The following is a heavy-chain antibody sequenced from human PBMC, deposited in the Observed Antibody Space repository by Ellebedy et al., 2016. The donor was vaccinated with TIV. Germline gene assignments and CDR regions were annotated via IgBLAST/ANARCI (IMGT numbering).Heavy chain of an antibody. CDR1: GITFSSYA. Sequence: GESLKISCAASGITFSSYAMHWVRQAPGKGLEWVAVVSYDGSNKYYADSVRGRFTIARDNSKSTLYLQMNGLRTEDTAVYYCAPVREVGAIPDFFDYWGQGTLVTVSS. V-gene: IGHV3-30-3*01. CDR3: APVREVGAIPDFFDY. CDR2: VSYDGSNK. J-gene: IGHJ4*02. D-gene: IGHD1-26*01.